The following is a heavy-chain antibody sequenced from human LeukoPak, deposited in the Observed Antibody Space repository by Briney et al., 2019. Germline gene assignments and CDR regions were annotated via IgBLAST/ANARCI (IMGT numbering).Heavy chain of an antibody. CDR1: GFPFNNFW. D-gene: IGHD4-17*01. CDR2: INGDGSEE. CDR3: ARGHYGDQRQ. J-gene: IGHJ4*02. V-gene: IGHV3-7*01. Sequence: GGSLRLSCVGSGFPFNNFWINWVRHPPGEGLEWVANINGDGSEENYADSVKGRFTISRDNAKNSVYLQMNSLRADDTGVYFCARGHYGDQRQWGQGTLVTVSS.